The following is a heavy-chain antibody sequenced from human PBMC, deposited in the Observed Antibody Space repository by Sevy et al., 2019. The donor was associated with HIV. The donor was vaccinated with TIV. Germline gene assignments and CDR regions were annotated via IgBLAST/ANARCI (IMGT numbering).Heavy chain of an antibody. J-gene: IGHJ4*02. V-gene: IGHV3-49*03. CDR3: TRSFSVTWYPDY. Sequence: GGSLRLSCTTSGFTFGDYAMGWFRQAPGKGLEWVGFIRTTASGGTTDYAASVKGTFIISGDDSKSIAYLQMNSLKTEDTAVYYCTRSFSVTWYPDYWGQGTLVTVSS. CDR1: GFTFGDYA. D-gene: IGHD6-13*01. CDR2: IRTTASGGTT.